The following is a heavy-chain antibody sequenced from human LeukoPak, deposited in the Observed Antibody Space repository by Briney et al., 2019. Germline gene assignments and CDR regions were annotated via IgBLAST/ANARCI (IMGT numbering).Heavy chain of an antibody. J-gene: IGHJ6*02. D-gene: IGHD6-13*01. V-gene: IGHV1-18*01. CDR1: GYTFTSYG. CDR2: ISAYNGNT. CDR3: ARENVGSSWYESTRGYYYYGMDV. Sequence: GASVKVSCKASGYTFTSYGISWVRQAPGQGLEWMGWISAYNGNTNYAQKLQGRVTMTTDTSTSTAYMELRSLRSDDTAVYYCARENVGSSWYESTRGYYYYGMDVWGQGTTVTVSS.